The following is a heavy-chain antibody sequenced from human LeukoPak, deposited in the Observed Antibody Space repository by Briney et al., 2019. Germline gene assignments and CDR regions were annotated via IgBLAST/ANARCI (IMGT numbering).Heavy chain of an antibody. V-gene: IGHV1-8*03. Sequence: ASVKVSCKASGYTFTSYDINWVRQATGQGLEWMGWMNPNSGNTGYAQKFQGRVTITRNTSISTAYMELSSLRSEDTAVYYCASNSIEEVGATDWRYNWFDPWGQGTLVTVSS. CDR2: MNPNSGNT. D-gene: IGHD1-26*01. CDR3: ASNSIEEVGATDWRYNWFDP. CDR1: GYTFTSYD. J-gene: IGHJ5*02.